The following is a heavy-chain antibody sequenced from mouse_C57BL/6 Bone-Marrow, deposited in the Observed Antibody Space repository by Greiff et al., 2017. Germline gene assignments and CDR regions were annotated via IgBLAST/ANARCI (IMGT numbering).Heavy chain of an antibody. Sequence: QVQLQQPGAELVKPGASVKMSCKASGYTFTSYWITWVKQRPGQGLEWIGDIYPGSGSTNYNEKFKSKATLTVDTSYSTAYMQLSSLTSEDSAVYYCAVIYYDYDGFDYWGQGTTLTVSS. D-gene: IGHD2-4*01. CDR1: GYTFTSYW. V-gene: IGHV1-55*01. CDR2: IYPGSGST. CDR3: AVIYYDYDGFDY. J-gene: IGHJ2*01.